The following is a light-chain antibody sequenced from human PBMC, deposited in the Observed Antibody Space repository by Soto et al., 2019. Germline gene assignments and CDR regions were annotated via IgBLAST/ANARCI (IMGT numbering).Light chain of an antibody. CDR3: HQRGDWPPT. CDR1: QSVSSY. CDR2: DAS. V-gene: IGKV3-11*01. J-gene: IGKJ2*01. Sequence: ETVLTQSPATLSLSPGERATLSCRASQSVSSYLAWYQHKPGQTPRLLIYDASKRATGIPARFSGSGSGTDFTLTISSLEPEDFAVYFCHQRGDWPPTFGQGTKLEIE.